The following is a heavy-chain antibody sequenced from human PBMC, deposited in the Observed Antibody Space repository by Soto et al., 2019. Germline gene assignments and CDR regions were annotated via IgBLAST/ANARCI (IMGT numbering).Heavy chain of an antibody. CDR2: ISGSGGST. CDR3: AKDRECYCSSTSCPLVFDY. CDR1: GFTFSSYA. Sequence: GGSLRLSCAASGFTFSSYAMSWVRQAPGKGLEWVSAISGSGGSTYYADSVKGRFTISRDNSKNTLYLQMNSLRAEDTAVYYCAKDRECYCSSTSCPLVFDYWGQGTLVTVSS. J-gene: IGHJ4*02. V-gene: IGHV3-23*01. D-gene: IGHD2-2*01.